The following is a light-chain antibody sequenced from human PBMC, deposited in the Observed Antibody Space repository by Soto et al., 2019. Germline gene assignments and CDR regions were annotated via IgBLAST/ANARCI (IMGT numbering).Light chain of an antibody. CDR2: GNS. V-gene: IGLV1-40*01. J-gene: IGLJ2*01. Sequence: QSVLTQPPSVSGARGQRVTISCTGSSSNIGAGYDVHWYQQLPGTAPKLLIYGNSNRPSGVPDRFSGSKSGTSASLAITGLQAEDEADYYCQSYDSRLSVVFGGGTKLTVL. CDR3: QSYDSRLSVV. CDR1: SSNIGAGYD.